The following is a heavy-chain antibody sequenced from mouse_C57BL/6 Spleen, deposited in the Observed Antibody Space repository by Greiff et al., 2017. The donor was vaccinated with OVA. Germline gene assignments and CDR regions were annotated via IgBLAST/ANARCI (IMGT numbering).Heavy chain of an antibody. V-gene: IGHV1-19*01. Sequence: EVQLQQSGPVLVKPGASVKMSCKASGYTFTDYYMNWVKQSHGKSLEWIGVINPYNGGTSYNQKFKGKATLTVDKSSSTAYMELNSLTSEDSAVYYCARRDGNYPYYYAMDYWGQGTSVTVSS. J-gene: IGHJ4*01. CDR1: GYTFTDYY. CDR2: INPYNGGT. D-gene: IGHD2-1*01. CDR3: ARRDGNYPYYYAMDY.